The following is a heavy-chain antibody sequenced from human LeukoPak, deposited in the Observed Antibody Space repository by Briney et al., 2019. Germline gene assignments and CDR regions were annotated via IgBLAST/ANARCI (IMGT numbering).Heavy chain of an antibody. CDR2: IYYSGST. V-gene: IGHV4-59*01. Sequence: SETLSLTCTVSGGSISSYYWSWIRQPPGKGLEWIGYIYYSGSTNYNPSLKGRVTISVDTSKNQFSLKLSSVTAADTAVYYCARGTTVTIYGMDVWGQGTTVTVSS. J-gene: IGHJ6*02. CDR3: ARGTTVTIYGMDV. D-gene: IGHD4-11*01. CDR1: GGSISSYY.